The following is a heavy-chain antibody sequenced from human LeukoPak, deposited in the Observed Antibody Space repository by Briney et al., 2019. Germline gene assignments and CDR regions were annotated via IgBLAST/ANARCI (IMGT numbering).Heavy chain of an antibody. D-gene: IGHD6-13*01. CDR2: MYLSGTT. Sequence: SETLSLTCTVSGDSINSLDLWSWVRQPPGKGLEWIGEMYLSGTTHSNPSVKSRVTISIDKSKNQFFLNLGSVTAADTAVYYCGRETIAATGTSVFFDYWGQGTLVTVSS. CDR3: GRETIAATGTSVFFDY. J-gene: IGHJ4*02. CDR1: GDSINSLDL. V-gene: IGHV4-4*02.